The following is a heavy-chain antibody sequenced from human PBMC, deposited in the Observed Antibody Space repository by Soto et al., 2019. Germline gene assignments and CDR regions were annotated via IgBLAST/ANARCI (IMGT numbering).Heavy chain of an antibody. V-gene: IGHV3-73*01. CDR3: TTVQLGITDY. Sequence: GGSLRLSCAASGFTFSSYGMHWVRQASGKGLEWVGRIRSKANSYATAFAASVKGRFTISRDDSRNTAYLQMNSLKTEDTAVYYCTTVQLGITDYWGQGTLVTVSS. CDR1: GFTFSSYG. J-gene: IGHJ4*02. CDR2: IRSKANSYAT. D-gene: IGHD7-27*01.